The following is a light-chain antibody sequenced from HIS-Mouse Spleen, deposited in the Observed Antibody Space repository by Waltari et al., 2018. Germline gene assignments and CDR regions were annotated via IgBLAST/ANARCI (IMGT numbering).Light chain of an antibody. J-gene: IGLJ2*01. V-gene: IGLV2-23*01. CDR3: CSHAGSSTVV. Sequence: QSALTQPASVSGSPGQSITISCTGTSSDVGMYNLVSWYQQHPGKAPKLMIYEGSKRPSGVSNRFSGSKSGNTASLTISGLQAEDEADYYCCSHAGSSTVVFGGGTKLTVL. CDR1: SSDVGMYNL. CDR2: EGS.